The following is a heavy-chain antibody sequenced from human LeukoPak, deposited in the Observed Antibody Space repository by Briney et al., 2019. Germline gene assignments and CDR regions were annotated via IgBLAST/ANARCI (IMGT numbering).Heavy chain of an antibody. CDR3: AKGQELDDGVFDS. J-gene: IGHJ4*02. CDR2: IRSNGDTA. CDR1: GFTFSRIA. D-gene: IGHD1-1*01. V-gene: IGHV3-23*01. Sequence: GGSLRLSCAASGFTFSRIAMTWVRQAPGKGLEWVSSIRSNGDTAYNANSVRGRFAISRDNSKNALFLQMNSLRVEDTAIYYCAKGQELDDGVFDSWGQGTLVTVSS.